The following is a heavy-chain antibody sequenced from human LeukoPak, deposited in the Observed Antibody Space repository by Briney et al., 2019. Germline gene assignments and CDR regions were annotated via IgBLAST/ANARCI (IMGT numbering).Heavy chain of an antibody. V-gene: IGHV4-30-2*01. CDR2: IYHSGST. CDR1: GGSISSGGYS. CDR3: ARDGGGFSNWFDP. J-gene: IGHJ5*02. Sequence: SETLSLTCAVSGGSISSGGYSWSWIRQPPGKGLEWIGYIYHSGSTYYNPSLKSRVTISVDRSKNQFSLKLSSVTAADTAVYYCARDGGGFSNWFDPWGQGTLVTVSS. D-gene: IGHD3-10*01.